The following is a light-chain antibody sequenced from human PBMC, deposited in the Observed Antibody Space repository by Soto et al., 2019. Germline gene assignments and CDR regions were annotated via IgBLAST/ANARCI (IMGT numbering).Light chain of an antibody. CDR1: QSVNIH. J-gene: IGKJ5*01. Sequence: EIVMTQSPATLSVSRGERATLSCRASQSVNIHLAWYQQKPGQAPRLLIYGASARATGIPAKFSGSGSGTEFTLTISSLQSEDFAVYYCQQYNNWPSITFGQGTRLEIK. CDR3: QQYNNWPSIT. V-gene: IGKV3D-15*01. CDR2: GAS.